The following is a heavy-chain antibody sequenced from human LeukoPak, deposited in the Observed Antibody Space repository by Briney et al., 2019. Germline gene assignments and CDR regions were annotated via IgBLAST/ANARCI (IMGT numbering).Heavy chain of an antibody. CDR3: AHRLSSRDAFDI. CDR1: GFSLSTSGVG. D-gene: IGHD6-13*01. Sequence: SGPTLVKPTQTLTLTCTFSGFSLSTSGVGVGWIRQPPGKALEWLALIYWDDDKRYSPSLKSRLTITKDTSKNPVVLTMTNMDPVDTATYYCAHRLSSRDAFDIWGQGTMVTVSS. J-gene: IGHJ3*02. V-gene: IGHV2-5*02. CDR2: IYWDDDK.